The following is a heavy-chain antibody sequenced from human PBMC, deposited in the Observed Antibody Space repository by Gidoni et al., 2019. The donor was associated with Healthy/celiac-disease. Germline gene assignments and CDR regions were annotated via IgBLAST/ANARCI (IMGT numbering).Heavy chain of an antibody. CDR2: IYYSGST. CDR3: ARVDQFADSSGYNNWFDP. J-gene: IGHJ5*02. Sequence: QVQLQESGPGLVKPSQTLSLTCTVSGGSISSGDYYWSWIRQPPGKGLEWIGYIYYSGSTYYNPSLKSRVTKSVDTSKNQFSLKLSSVTAADTAVYYCARVDQFADSSGYNNWFDPWGQGTLVTVSS. D-gene: IGHD3-22*01. V-gene: IGHV4-30-4*01. CDR1: GGSISSGDYY.